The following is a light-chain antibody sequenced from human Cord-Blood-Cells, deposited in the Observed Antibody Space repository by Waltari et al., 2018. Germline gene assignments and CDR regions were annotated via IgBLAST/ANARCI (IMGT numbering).Light chain of an antibody. CDR2: DVS. J-gene: IGLJ3*02. Sequence: QSALTQPRSVSGSPGQSVTISCTGTSSDCGGYNSVPWYQQHPGKAPKLMIYDVSKRPSGVPDRFSGSKSGNTASLTISGLQAEDEADYYCCSYAGSYTWVFGGGTKLTVL. V-gene: IGLV2-11*01. CDR1: SSDCGGYNS. CDR3: CSYAGSYTWV.